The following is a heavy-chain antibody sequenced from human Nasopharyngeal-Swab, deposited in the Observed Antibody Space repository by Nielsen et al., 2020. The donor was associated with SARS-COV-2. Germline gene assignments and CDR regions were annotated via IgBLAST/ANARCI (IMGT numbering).Heavy chain of an antibody. CDR2: ISYSGST. CDR1: GGSISSTSSA. D-gene: IGHD3-22*01. CDR3: ARLAPYYYDSSGYYPGTFDY. J-gene: IGHJ4*02. V-gene: IGHV4-39*01. Sequence: SETLSLTCAVSGGSISSTSSAWGWIRQPPGKGLEWIATISYSGSTFYNPSLKSRVTISVDTSKNQFSLKLSSVTAADTAVYYCARLAPYYYDSSGYYPGTFDYWGQGTLVTVSS.